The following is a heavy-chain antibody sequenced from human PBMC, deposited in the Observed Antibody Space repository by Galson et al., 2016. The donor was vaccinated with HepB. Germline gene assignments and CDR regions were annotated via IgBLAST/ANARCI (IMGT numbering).Heavy chain of an antibody. CDR3: ARQPPNGDAPDL. CDR1: GFSVRSSNYH. J-gene: IGHJ5*02. CDR2: ITYSGTT. V-gene: IGHV4-39*01. Sequence: SETLSLTCSVSGFSVRSSNYHWGWIRQSPGKGLEWVGSITYSGTTNYNPSLKSRVTVSVDTSRDHFSLMLESVTAADTAVYYCARQPPNGDAPDLWGQGTLVTVSS. D-gene: IGHD4-17*01.